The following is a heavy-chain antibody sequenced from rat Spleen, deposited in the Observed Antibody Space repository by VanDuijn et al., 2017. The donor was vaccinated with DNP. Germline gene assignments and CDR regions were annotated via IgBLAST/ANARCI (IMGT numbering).Heavy chain of an antibody. J-gene: IGHJ2*01. CDR2: ISYDGGST. CDR3: ARWYSSGYYFDY. V-gene: IGHV5-22*01. D-gene: IGHD4-3*01. Sequence: EVQLVESGGDLVQPGRSLKLSCAASGFTFSDYYMAWVRQAPTKGLEWVAYISYDGGSTYNGDSVKARFTISRDIAKNTLYLQMNSLRSEETATYYCARWYSSGYYFDYWGQGVMVTVSS. CDR1: GFTFSDYY.